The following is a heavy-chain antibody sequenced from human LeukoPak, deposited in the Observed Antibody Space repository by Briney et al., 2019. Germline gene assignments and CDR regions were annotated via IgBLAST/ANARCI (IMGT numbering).Heavy chain of an antibody. J-gene: IGHJ4*02. Sequence: GGSLRLSCTASGFTFGDYAMSWVRQAPGKGLEWEGFIRSKGYGGTTEYAASVKGRFTISRDDSKTIAYLQMNSLKTEDTAVYYCTRGAYYYDSSGYPRFDYWGQGTLVTVSS. V-gene: IGHV3-49*04. CDR2: IRSKGYGGTT. CDR3: TRGAYYYDSSGYPRFDY. CDR1: GFTFGDYA. D-gene: IGHD3-22*01.